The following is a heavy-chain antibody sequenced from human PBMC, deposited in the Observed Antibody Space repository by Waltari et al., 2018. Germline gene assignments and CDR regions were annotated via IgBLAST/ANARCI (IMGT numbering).Heavy chain of an antibody. CDR3: TRGITKAFDP. J-gene: IGHJ5*02. V-gene: IGHV3-74*01. Sequence: EVQLVESGGDLLQPGGSLRLSCAASGITFSSSWMHWVRQTPGTGLEWDSPISPDVSFTGDADSVRGRFTISRDNAKSMLYLQMNSLRADDTAVYYCTRGITKAFDPWGQGTLVTVSS. CDR2: ISPDVSFT. D-gene: IGHD1-20*01. CDR1: GITFSSSW.